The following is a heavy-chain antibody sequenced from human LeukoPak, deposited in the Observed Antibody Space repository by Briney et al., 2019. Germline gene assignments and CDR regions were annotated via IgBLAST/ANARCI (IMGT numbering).Heavy chain of an antibody. CDR3: SKGMGTEVPSFFDY. Sequence: AGGSLRLSCTASGFTFSSYAMNWVRQAPGKGLEWVSGIGAGGTFTYYADSVKGRFTIFRDNSRNTLYLQMNSLRADDTAVYYCSKGMGTEVPSFFDYWGQGTLVTVSS. D-gene: IGHD2-2*01. J-gene: IGHJ4*02. V-gene: IGHV3-23*01. CDR1: GFTFSSYA. CDR2: IGAGGTFT.